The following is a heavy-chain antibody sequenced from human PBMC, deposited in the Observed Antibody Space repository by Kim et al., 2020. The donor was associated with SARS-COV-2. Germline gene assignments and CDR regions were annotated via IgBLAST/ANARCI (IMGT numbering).Heavy chain of an antibody. CDR2: ITYSGSNK. Sequence: GGSLRLSCAASRFTFNSYAMHWVRQAPGKGLEWVAFITYSGSNKYYADSVKGRFTISRDNSKNTLYLQMNSLGPEDTAVYYCASGRNAETNFCVVDVWG. D-gene: IGHD1-1*01. CDR1: RFTFNSYA. J-gene: IGHJ6*02. V-gene: IGHV3-30*04. CDR3: ASGRNAETNFCVVDV.